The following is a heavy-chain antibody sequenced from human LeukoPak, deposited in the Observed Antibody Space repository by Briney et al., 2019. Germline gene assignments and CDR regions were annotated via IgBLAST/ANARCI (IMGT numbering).Heavy chain of an antibody. V-gene: IGHV4-34*01. J-gene: IGHJ6*02. CDR1: GGSFSGYY. CDR3: ARVRGMTTVTLYYYYGMDV. Sequence: SETLSLTCAVYGGSFSGYYWSWIRQPPGKGLEWIGEINHSGSTNYNPSLKSRVTISVDTSKNQFSLKLSSVTAADTAVYYCARVRGMTTVTLYYYYGMDVWGQGTTVTVSS. D-gene: IGHD4-17*01. CDR2: INHSGST.